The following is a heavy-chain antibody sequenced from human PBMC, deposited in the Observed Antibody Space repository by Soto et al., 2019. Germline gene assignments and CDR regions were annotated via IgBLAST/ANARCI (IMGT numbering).Heavy chain of an antibody. CDR1: EGTISNYC. CDR2: IYYSGST. Sequence: SVTHCLSNTVLEGTISNYCGRWILQPTGKGLEWIGNIYYSGSTYYNPSLKSRVTISVDTSKNQFSLKLSSVTAADTAVYYCARHYHQYKLLRDNWFDPWGQGTLVTLSS. D-gene: IGHD2-2*01. CDR3: ARHYHQYKLLRDNWFDP. J-gene: IGHJ5*02. V-gene: IGHV4-59*08.